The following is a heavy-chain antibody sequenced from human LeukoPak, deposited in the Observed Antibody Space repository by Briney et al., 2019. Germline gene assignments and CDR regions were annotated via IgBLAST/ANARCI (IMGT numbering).Heavy chain of an antibody. D-gene: IGHD2-2*01. J-gene: IGHJ5*02. Sequence: SETLSLTCTVSGGSISGYYWRWIRQPAGKGLEWIGRIYTSGSTNYNPSLKSRVTMSVDTSKNQFSLKLSPVTAADTAVYYCARACAYQPPEWFDPWGQGTLVTVSS. CDR3: ARACAYQPPEWFDP. CDR2: IYTSGST. V-gene: IGHV4-4*07. CDR1: GGSISGYY.